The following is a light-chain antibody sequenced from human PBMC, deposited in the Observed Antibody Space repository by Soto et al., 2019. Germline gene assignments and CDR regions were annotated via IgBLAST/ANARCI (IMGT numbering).Light chain of an antibody. CDR1: SSNIGSNA. J-gene: IGLJ3*02. Sequence: QAVVTQPPSASGTPGQRVTISCSGSSSNIGSNAVSWYQHFPGTAPNVLIYSDDQRPSGVPDRFSGSKSGTSASLAISGLQAEDEADYYCAAWGDSLNTLVFGGGTKLTVL. CDR3: AAWGDSLNTLV. V-gene: IGLV1-44*01. CDR2: SDD.